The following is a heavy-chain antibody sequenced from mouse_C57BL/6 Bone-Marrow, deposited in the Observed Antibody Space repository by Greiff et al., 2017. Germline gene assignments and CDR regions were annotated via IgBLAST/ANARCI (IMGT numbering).Heavy chain of an antibody. CDR3: ARSITTVVAPMDY. J-gene: IGHJ4*01. D-gene: IGHD1-1*01. CDR2: IYPRSGNT. V-gene: IGHV1-81*01. Sequence: VKLMESGAELARPGASVKLSCKASGYTFTSYGISWVKQRTGQGLEWIGEIYPRSGNTYYNEKFKGKATLTADKSSSTAYMELRSLTSEDSAVYFCARSITTVVAPMDYWVQGTSVTVSS. CDR1: GYTFTSYG.